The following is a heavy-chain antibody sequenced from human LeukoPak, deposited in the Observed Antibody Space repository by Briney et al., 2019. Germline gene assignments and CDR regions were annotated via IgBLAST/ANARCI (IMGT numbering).Heavy chain of an antibody. V-gene: IGHV1-69*05. D-gene: IGHD5-24*01. CDR3: ASGRDGYNNAFDI. CDR1: GGTFSSYA. J-gene: IGHJ3*02. CDR2: IIPIFGTG. Sequence: ASVKVSCKASGGTFSSYAISWVRQAPGQGLEWMGRIIPIFGTGNYAQKFQGRVTITTDESTSTAYMELSSLRSEDTAVYYCASGRDGYNNAFDIWGQGTMVTVSS.